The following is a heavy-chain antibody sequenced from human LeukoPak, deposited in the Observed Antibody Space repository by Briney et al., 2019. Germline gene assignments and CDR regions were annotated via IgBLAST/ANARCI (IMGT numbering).Heavy chain of an antibody. D-gene: IGHD3-10*01. Sequence: ASVKVSCKASGYTFTSYDINWVRQATGQGLEWMGWMNPNSGNTGYAQKCQGRVTMTRNTSISTAYMELSSQRSEDTAVYYCACSPPAILLWFGEPSVEMDVWGQGTTVTVSS. J-gene: IGHJ6*02. V-gene: IGHV1-8*01. CDR2: MNPNSGNT. CDR3: ACSPPAILLWFGEPSVEMDV. CDR1: GYTFTSYD.